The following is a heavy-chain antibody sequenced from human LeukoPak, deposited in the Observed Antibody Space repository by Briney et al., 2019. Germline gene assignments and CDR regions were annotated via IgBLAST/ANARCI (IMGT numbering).Heavy chain of an antibody. J-gene: IGHJ4*02. CDR2: INYSGST. D-gene: IGHD4-17*01. V-gene: IGHV4-59*08. CDR3: ARATTVTPYYFDQ. CDR1: GGSISSYY. Sequence: SETLSLTCTVSGGSISSYYWSCIRQPPGKGPEWIGYINYSGSTNYNPSLKSRVTISADTSKNQFSLKLSSVTAAGTAVYFCARATTVTPYYFDQWGQGTLVTVSS.